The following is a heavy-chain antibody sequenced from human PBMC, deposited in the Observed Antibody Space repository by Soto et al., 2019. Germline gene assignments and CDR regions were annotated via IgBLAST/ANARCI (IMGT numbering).Heavy chain of an antibody. J-gene: IGHJ5*02. CDR2: IYYSGST. CDR1: GGSISSYY. Sequence: SETLSLTCTVSGGSISSYYWSWIRQPPGKGLEWIGYIYYSGSTNYNPSLKSRVTISVDTSKNQFSLKLSSVTAADTAGYYCARGSGWYGNWFDPWGQGTLVTVSS. D-gene: IGHD6-19*01. CDR3: ARGSGWYGNWFDP. V-gene: IGHV4-59*01.